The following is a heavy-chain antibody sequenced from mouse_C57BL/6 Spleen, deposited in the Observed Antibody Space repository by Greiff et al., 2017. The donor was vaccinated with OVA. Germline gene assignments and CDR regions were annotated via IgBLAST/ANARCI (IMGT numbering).Heavy chain of an antibody. CDR3: ARDGSLHY. Sequence: QVQLQQSGAELVMPGASVKLSCKASGYTFTSYWMHWVKQRPGQGLEWIGEIDPSDSYTNYNQKFKGKSTLTVDKSSSTAYMQLSSLTSEDSAVYYCARDGSLHYWGQGTTLTVSS. D-gene: IGHD1-1*01. CDR1: GYTFTSYW. CDR2: IDPSDSYT. J-gene: IGHJ2*01. V-gene: IGHV1-69*01.